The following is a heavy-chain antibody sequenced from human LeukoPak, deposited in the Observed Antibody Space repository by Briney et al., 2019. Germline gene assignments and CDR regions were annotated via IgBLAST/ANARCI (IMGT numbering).Heavy chain of an antibody. V-gene: IGHV3-74*03. J-gene: IGHJ4*02. D-gene: IGHD3-22*01. CDR1: GFTFSNYW. CDR3: VRSAFHAGSGNYYDY. CDR2: IDNAGSIT. Sequence: PGGSLRLSCAATGFTFSNYWIHWVRQAPGKGLVWVSRIDNAGSITTYADSVKGRFTIPRDNAENTLYLQMNSLRVEDTAVYYCVRSAFHAGSGNYYDYWGQGTLVTVSS.